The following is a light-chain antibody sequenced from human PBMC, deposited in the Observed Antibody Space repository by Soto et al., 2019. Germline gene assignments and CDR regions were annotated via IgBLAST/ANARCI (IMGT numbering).Light chain of an antibody. V-gene: IGLV2-14*01. CDR3: SSYTGSTTLAV. J-gene: IGLJ2*01. CDR2: EVS. Sequence: QSALTQPASVSGSPGQSITISCTGTSSDVGAYNYVSWYQQHPGKAPKLMIFEVSNRPSGVSNRFSGSKSGNTASLTISGLQAEDEADYYCSSYTGSTTLAVFGGGTKLTVL. CDR1: SSDVGAYNY.